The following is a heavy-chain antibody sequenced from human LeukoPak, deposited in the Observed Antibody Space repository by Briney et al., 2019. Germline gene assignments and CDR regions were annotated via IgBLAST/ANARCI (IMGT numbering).Heavy chain of an antibody. D-gene: IGHD4-23*01. J-gene: IGHJ4*02. V-gene: IGHV3-53*01. CDR1: GLSVTSNY. Sequence: GGSLRLSCAASGLSVTSNYMSWVRQAPGKGLEWVSVIYSGGSTYYADSVTGRFTISRDNSKNTLYLQMNSLRAEDTAVYYCARVLPAGNCFDDWGQGIMVTVSS. CDR3: ARVLPAGNCFDD. CDR2: IYSGGST.